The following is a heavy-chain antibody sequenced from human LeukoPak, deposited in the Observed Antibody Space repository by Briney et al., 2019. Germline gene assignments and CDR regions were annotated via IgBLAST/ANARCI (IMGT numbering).Heavy chain of an antibody. V-gene: IGHV3-66*01. D-gene: IGHD2-15*01. J-gene: IGHJ4*02. Sequence: GGSLRLSCAASGSSVSDNYMSWVRQAPGKGLEWVSVIYSGGGTYYADSVKGRFTISRDNSKNTLYLQMNSLRAEDTAVYYCAGAGFCSGGSCYLIYWGQGTLVTVSS. CDR2: IYSGGGT. CDR3: AGAGFCSGGSCYLIY. CDR1: GSSVSDNY.